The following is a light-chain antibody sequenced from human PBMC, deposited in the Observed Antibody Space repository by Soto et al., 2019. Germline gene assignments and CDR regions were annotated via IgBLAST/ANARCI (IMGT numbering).Light chain of an antibody. CDR2: DAS. CDR1: QSISSY. CDR3: QQLTDWPPQWT. Sequence: EVVLTQSPDTLSLPPGERATLSCRASQSISSYLVWYQQKPGQAPRLLIYDASSRATGIPARFSGSWSGTDFTLTISSLEPEDFAVYYCQQLTDWPPQWTFGQGTKVDIK. J-gene: IGKJ1*01. V-gene: IGKV3-11*01.